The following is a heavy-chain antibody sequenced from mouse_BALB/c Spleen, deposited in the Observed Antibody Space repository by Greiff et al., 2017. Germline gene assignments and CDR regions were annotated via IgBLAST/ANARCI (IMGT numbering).Heavy chain of an antibody. D-gene: IGHD2-12*01. CDR3: ERERRGVFDY. V-gene: IGHV5-17*02. Sequence: VQLQQSGGGLVQLGGSRKLSCAASGFTFSSFGMHWVRQAPEKGLERVAYISIGSSTIYYADTVKGRFTISRDNPKNTRFLQMTSLRSEDTAMYYCERERRGVFDYWGQGTLVTVSA. CDR2: ISIGSSTI. CDR1: GFTFSSFG. J-gene: IGHJ3*01.